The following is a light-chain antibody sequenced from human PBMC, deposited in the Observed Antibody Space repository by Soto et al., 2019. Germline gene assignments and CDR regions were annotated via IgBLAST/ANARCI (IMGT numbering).Light chain of an antibody. CDR2: AAS. CDR3: QQTNSIPIT. Sequence: DIQMTQSPSSLSASVGDRVTITCRASQSSSNFLNWYQQKPGKSPKLLIYAASTLQSGVPSRFSGSGSGTDFTLSTSSLQPEDFATYYCQQTNSIPITFGQGTRVEIK. J-gene: IGKJ5*01. CDR1: QSSSNF. V-gene: IGKV1-39*01.